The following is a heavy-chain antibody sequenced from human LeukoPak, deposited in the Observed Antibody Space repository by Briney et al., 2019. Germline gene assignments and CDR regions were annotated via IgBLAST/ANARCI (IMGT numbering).Heavy chain of an antibody. J-gene: IGHJ6*04. Sequence: GGSLRLSCAASGFTFSSYAMSWVRQAPGKGLEWVSAISGSGGSTYYADSVKGRFTISRDNSKNTLYLQMNSLRAEDTAVYYCAKDLETAMVYYYYYYGMDVWGKGTTVNVSS. CDR3: AKDLETAMVYYYYYYGMDV. CDR1: GFTFSSYA. CDR2: ISGSGGST. D-gene: IGHD5-18*01. V-gene: IGHV3-23*01.